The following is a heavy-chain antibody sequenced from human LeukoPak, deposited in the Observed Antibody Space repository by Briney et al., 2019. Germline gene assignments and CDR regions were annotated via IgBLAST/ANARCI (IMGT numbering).Heavy chain of an antibody. CDR3: ARLWFGELLEAYFDY. D-gene: IGHD3-10*01. CDR2: ISSSGSTI. V-gene: IGHV3-48*03. J-gene: IGHJ4*02. CDR1: GFTFSGYE. Sequence: GGSLRLSCAASGFTFSGYEMNWVRQAPGKGLEWVSYISSSGSTIYYADSVKGRFTISRDNAKNSLYLQMNSLRAEDTAVYYCARLWFGELLEAYFDYWGQGTLVTVSS.